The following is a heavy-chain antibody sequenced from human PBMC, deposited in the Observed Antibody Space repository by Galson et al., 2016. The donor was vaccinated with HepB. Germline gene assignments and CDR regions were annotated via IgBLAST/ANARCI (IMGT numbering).Heavy chain of an antibody. J-gene: IGHJ4*02. CDR1: GHTFTTSG. CDR3: ARVGSSGWSYSYLDY. Sequence: SVKVSCKASGHTFTTSGISWVRQAPGQGLEWMGWINPNGGGTNSAQKLHGRLTMTRDTSVSTAHMELTRLRSDDTAVYYCARVGSSGWSYSYLDYWGQGTLVTGSS. D-gene: IGHD6-13*01. V-gene: IGHV1-2*02. CDR2: INPNGGGT.